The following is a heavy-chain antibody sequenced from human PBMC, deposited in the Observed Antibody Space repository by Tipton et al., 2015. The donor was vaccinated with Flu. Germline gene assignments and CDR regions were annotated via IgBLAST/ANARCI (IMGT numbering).Heavy chain of an antibody. D-gene: IGHD6-19*01. CDR3: VRKGDSSGPSFWNWFDP. CDR1: GFTFSNSD. J-gene: IGHJ5*02. V-gene: IGHV3-35*01. Sequence: SLRLSCAASGFTFSNSDMNWVHQAPGKGLEWVSGVSWNGSRTHYADSVKGRFIISRDNSRNTLYLQTNSLRAEDTAVYYCVRKGDSSGPSFWNWFDPWGQGTLVTVSS. CDR2: VSWNGSRT.